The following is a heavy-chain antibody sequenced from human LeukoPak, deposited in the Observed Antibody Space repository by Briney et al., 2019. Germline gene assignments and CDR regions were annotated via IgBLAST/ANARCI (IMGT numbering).Heavy chain of an antibody. Sequence: GGSLRPSCAASGFTFSYYAMNWVRQAPGKGLEWASSITGNSDNTYYAHSVKGRFTISRDNSKNTLYLQMSGLRAEDTAVYYCAKPLGNINTVAVAFDYWGQGTLVTVSS. V-gene: IGHV3-23*01. J-gene: IGHJ4*02. D-gene: IGHD6-19*01. CDR3: AKPLGNINTVAVAFDY. CDR1: GFTFSYYA. CDR2: ITGNSDNT.